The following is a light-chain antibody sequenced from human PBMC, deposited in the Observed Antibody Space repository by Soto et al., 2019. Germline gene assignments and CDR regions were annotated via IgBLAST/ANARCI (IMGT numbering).Light chain of an antibody. J-gene: IGLJ3*02. CDR1: SSNIGSNA. CDR3: AAWDDSLNVWV. Sequence: QSVLTQPPSASGTPGQRVNISCYGGSSNIGSNAVNWSQHLPGTAPKLLIYTFSQRPSGVPARFSGSKSGTSASLAISGLQSEDEADYYCAAWDDSLNVWVFGGGAKVTVL. CDR2: TFS. V-gene: IGLV1-44*01.